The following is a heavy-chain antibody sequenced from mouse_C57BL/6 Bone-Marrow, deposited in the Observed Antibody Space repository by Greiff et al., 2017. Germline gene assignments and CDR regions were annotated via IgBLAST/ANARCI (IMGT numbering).Heavy chain of an antibody. D-gene: IGHD1-1*02. J-gene: IGHJ3*01. Sequence: EVKVEESGGGLVKPGGSLKLSCAASGFTFSDYGMHWVRQAPEKGLEWVAYISSGSSTIYYADTVKGRFTISRDNAKNTLFLQMTSLRSEDTAMYYCARWSPFAYWGQGTLVTVSA. CDR2: ISSGSSTI. V-gene: IGHV5-17*01. CDR3: ARWSPFAY. CDR1: GFTFSDYG.